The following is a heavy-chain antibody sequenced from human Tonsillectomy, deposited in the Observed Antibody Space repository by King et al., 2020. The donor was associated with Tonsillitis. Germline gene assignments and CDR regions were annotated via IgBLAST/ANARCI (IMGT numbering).Heavy chain of an antibody. Sequence: VQLVESGGGVVQPGGSLRLSCAASGFTFSSYGMHWVRQAPGKGLEWVAFIRYDGSNKYYEDSVKGRFTISRDNSKNKLYPQMNSLRAEDTAVYYCAKASLPYDSSGYFVHYYFDYWGQGTLVTVSS. V-gene: IGHV3-30*02. J-gene: IGHJ4*02. CDR3: AKASLPYDSSGYFVHYYFDY. CDR1: GFTFSSYG. D-gene: IGHD3-22*01. CDR2: IRYDGSNK.